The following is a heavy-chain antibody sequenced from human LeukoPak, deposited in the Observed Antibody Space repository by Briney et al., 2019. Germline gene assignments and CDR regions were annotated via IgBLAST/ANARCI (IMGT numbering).Heavy chain of an antibody. CDR1: GGSFSGYY. J-gene: IGHJ4*02. CDR2: IYYSGST. D-gene: IGHD3-16*01. CDR3: ARFRRGTYYFDY. Sequence: PSETLSLTCAVYGGSFSGYYWSWIRQPPGKGLEWIGYIYYSGSTNYNPSLKSRVTISVDTSKNQFSLKLGSVTAADTAVYYCARFRRGTYYFDYWGQGTLVTVSS. V-gene: IGHV4-59*01.